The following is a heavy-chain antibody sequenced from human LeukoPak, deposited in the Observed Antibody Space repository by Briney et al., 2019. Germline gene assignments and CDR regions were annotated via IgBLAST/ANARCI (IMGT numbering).Heavy chain of an antibody. D-gene: IGHD1-26*01. V-gene: IGHV4-59*08. J-gene: IGHJ3*02. Sequence: PSETLSLTCTVSGDSLSSYFWSWIRQPPGKGLEWIGYNSGSTNYNASLKSRVTILLVRSKNQFSLNLSSVTAADTAVYYCARGRGYGGNYVRSFDIWGQGTMVTVSS. CDR2: NSGST. CDR1: GDSLSSYF. CDR3: ARGRGYGGNYVRSFDI.